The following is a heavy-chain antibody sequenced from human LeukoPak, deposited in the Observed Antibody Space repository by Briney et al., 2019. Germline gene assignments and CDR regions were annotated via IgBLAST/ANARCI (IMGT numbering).Heavy chain of an antibody. D-gene: IGHD3-9*01. V-gene: IGHV3-30*02. J-gene: IGHJ4*02. CDR1: GFTFSSYG. CDR2: IRYDGSNK. CDR3: AEGANDILTGYSNYFDY. Sequence: GGSLRLSCAASGFTFSSYGMHWVRQAPGKGLEWVAFIRYDGSNKYYADSVKGRFTISRDNSKNTLYLQMNSLRAEDTAVYYCAEGANDILTGYSNYFDYWGQGTLVTVSS.